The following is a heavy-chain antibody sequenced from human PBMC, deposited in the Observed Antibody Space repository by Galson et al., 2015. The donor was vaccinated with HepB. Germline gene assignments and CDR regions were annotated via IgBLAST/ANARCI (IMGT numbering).Heavy chain of an antibody. CDR3: AREGEIGNYFDY. CDR2: ISYDGSNK. V-gene: IGHV3-30-3*01. Sequence: SLRLSCAASGFTFSSYATHWVRQAPGKGLEWVAVISYDGSNKYYADSVKGRFTISRDNSKNTLYLQMNSLRAEDTAVYYCAREGEIGNYFDYWGQGTLVTVSS. CDR1: GFTFSSYA. J-gene: IGHJ4*02. D-gene: IGHD3-10*01.